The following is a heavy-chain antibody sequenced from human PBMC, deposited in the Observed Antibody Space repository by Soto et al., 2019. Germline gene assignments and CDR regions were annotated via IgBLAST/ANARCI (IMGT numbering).Heavy chain of an antibody. J-gene: IGHJ6*02. CDR3: ARDSLFMARSHYYYYGMDV. D-gene: IGHD3-10*01. CDR1: GGSISSYY. V-gene: IGHV4-59*01. CDR2: IYYSGST. Sequence: PSETLSLTCTVSGGSISSYYWSWIRQPPGKGLEWIGYIYYSGSTNYNPSLKSRVTISVDTSKNQFSLKLSSVTAADTAVYYCARDSLFMARSHYYYYGMDVWGQGTTVTVSS.